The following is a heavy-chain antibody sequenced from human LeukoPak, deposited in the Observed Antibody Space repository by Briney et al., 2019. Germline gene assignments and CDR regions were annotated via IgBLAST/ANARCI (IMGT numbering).Heavy chain of an antibody. V-gene: IGHV3-7*05. Sequence: PGGSLRLSCAASGFIFSNYLMSWVRQAPGKGLEWVADIKQDGNQKYYVDSVEGRFTISRDNAKNSLYLQMNSLRVEDTAVYYCARDCGSDCSQAFDIWGQGTMVTVSS. J-gene: IGHJ3*02. D-gene: IGHD2-21*02. CDR3: ARDCGSDCSQAFDI. CDR1: GFIFSNYL. CDR2: IKQDGNQK.